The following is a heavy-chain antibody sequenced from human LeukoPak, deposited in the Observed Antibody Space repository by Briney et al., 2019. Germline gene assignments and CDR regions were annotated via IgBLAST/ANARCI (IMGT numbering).Heavy chain of an antibody. CDR3: ARLHDSSGYYYDYFDY. CDR2: IYYSGST. J-gene: IGHJ4*02. Sequence: SETLSLTCAVYGGSFSGYYWSWIRQPPGKGLEWIGYIYYSGSTNYNPSLKSRVTISVDTSKNQFSLKLSSVTAADTAVYYCARLHDSSGYYYDYFDYWGQGTLVTVSS. D-gene: IGHD3-22*01. CDR1: GGSFSGYY. V-gene: IGHV4-59*08.